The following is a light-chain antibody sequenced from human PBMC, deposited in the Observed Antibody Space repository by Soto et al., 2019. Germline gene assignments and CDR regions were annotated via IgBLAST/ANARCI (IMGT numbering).Light chain of an antibody. CDR1: QSVISN. Sequence: EIVMTQSPATLSVSPGERATLSCRASQSVISNLAWYQQKPGQAPRLLIYGASTRATGIPARFSGSGSGTDFTHTITSLQSDYSPDYYCHQYNNWPRTFGQGTKVQLK. V-gene: IGKV3-15*01. CDR3: HQYNNWPRT. J-gene: IGKJ1*01. CDR2: GAS.